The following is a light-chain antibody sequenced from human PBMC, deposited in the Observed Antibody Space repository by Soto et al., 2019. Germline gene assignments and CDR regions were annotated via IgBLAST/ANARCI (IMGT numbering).Light chain of an antibody. V-gene: IGKV3-15*01. Sequence: EIVMTQSPATLSVSPGDRATLSCSASQSVSSTLAWYQQKPGQAPRLLIYGASTRATGIPARFSGSGSGTEFTLTISRLQSEDFAVYYCQQYNNSPRTFGQGTKLEIK. CDR2: GAS. CDR1: QSVSST. J-gene: IGKJ2*01. CDR3: QQYNNSPRT.